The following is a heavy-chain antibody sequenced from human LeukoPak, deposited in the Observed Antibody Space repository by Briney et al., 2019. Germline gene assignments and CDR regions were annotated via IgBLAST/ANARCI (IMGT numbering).Heavy chain of an antibody. CDR3: ATVPYYGGNSYDY. J-gene: IGHJ4*02. Sequence: ASVKVSCKVSGYTFTDYYMHWVQQASGKGLEWMGLVDPEDGETIYAEKFQGRVTITADTSTDTAYMELSSLRSEDTAVYYCATVPYYGGNSYDYWGQGTLVTVSS. CDR2: VDPEDGET. D-gene: IGHD4-23*01. V-gene: IGHV1-69-2*01. CDR1: GYTFTDYY.